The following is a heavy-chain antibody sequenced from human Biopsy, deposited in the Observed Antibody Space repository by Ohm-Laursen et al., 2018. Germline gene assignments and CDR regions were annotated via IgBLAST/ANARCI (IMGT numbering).Heavy chain of an antibody. V-gene: IGHV4-39*01. Sequence: TLSLTCTLSGGSISSRTHYWGWIRQTPGKGLEWIGTVYYSGTTYDNPSLKNRVIISVDTSKNQFSLSLKTVTAADTAVYYCARYDLSDFWSGYPNFFDRWGQGTLVTVSS. CDR1: GGSISSRTHY. D-gene: IGHD3-3*01. CDR3: ARYDLSDFWSGYPNFFDR. CDR2: VYYSGTT. J-gene: IGHJ5*02.